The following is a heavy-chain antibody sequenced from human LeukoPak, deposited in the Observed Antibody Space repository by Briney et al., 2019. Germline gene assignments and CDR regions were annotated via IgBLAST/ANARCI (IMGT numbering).Heavy chain of an antibody. D-gene: IGHD5-18*01. CDR2: IKEDGSEK. Sequence: GGSLRLSSAASGFTFSAYWMSWVRQTPGKGLEWVANIKEDGSEKYYVDYVKGRFIISRDNAKNSLYVQMNSLRAEDTAVYYCARLPLTARRHFDFWGQGTQVTVSS. J-gene: IGHJ4*02. CDR1: GFTFSAYW. CDR3: ARLPLTARRHFDF. V-gene: IGHV3-7*05.